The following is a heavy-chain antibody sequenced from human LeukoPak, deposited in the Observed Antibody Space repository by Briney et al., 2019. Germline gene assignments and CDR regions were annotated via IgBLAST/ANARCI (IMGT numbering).Heavy chain of an antibody. D-gene: IGHD2-2*01. Sequence: PSETLSLTCAVCGGSFSGYYWSWIRQPPGKGLEWSGEINHSGSTNYNPSLKSRVTISVDTSKNQFSLKLSSVTAADTAVYYCARGAQYCSSTICSSEWDFDYWGQGILVTVSS. CDR2: INHSGST. J-gene: IGHJ4*02. CDR3: ARGAQYCSSTICSSEWDFDY. CDR1: GGSFSGYY. V-gene: IGHV4-34*01.